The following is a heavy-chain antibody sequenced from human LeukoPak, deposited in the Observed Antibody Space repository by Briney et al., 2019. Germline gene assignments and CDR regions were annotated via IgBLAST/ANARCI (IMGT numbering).Heavy chain of an antibody. J-gene: IGHJ4*02. CDR1: GFTFSSYS. V-gene: IGHV3-21*01. CDR2: ISSSSSYI. Sequence: GGSLRLSCAASGFTFSSYSMNWVRQAPGKGLEWVSSISSSSSYIYYAASVKGRFTISRDNSKNTVDLQMDSLRAEDTAVYYCAKGQYTGTSFFDYWGQGTLVTVSS. D-gene: IGHD1-26*01. CDR3: AKGQYTGTSFFDY.